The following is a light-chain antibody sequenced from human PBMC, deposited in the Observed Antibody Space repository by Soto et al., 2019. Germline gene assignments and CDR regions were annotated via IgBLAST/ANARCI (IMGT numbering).Light chain of an antibody. CDR3: QQYASSAT. CDR1: QSVSNY. Sequence: IVVTQSPGTLSLSPGERATLSCRTTQSVSNYVAWYQQKPGQTPRLLIYGPSNRATGTPDRFSGSGSGTDFTLTISRLEPEDFAVYYCQQYASSATFGQGTKVDIK. CDR2: GPS. V-gene: IGKV3-20*01. J-gene: IGKJ1*01.